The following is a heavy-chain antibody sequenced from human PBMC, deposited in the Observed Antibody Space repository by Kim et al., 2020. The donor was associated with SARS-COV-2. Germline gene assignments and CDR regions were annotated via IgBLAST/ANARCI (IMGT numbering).Heavy chain of an antibody. Sequence: ASVKVSCKASGYTFTSYAMNWVRQAPGQGLEWMGWINTNTGNPTYAQGFTGRFVFSLDTSVSTAYLQISSLKAEDTAVYYCARGGSSSENYYYYGMDVWGQGTTVTVSS. CDR1: GYTFTSYA. J-gene: IGHJ6*02. CDR3: ARGGSSSENYYYYGMDV. V-gene: IGHV7-4-1*02. D-gene: IGHD6-6*01. CDR2: INTNTGNP.